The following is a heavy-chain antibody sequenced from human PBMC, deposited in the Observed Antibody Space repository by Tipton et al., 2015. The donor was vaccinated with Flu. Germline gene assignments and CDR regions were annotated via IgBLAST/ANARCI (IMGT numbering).Heavy chain of an antibody. CDR3: AKGHSTGSWLIDY. J-gene: IGHJ4*02. D-gene: IGHD1-14*01. CDR2: IKPDESER. Sequence: VQLVQSGGGLVQPGGSLRLSCAASGFTFSDYWMAWVRQAPGKGLEWVANIKPDESERYYVASVKGRFTISRDNAKNSLFLQMNILRVDDTAVYYCAKGHSTGSWLIDYWGQGILVTVSS. CDR1: GFTFSDYW. V-gene: IGHV3-7*01.